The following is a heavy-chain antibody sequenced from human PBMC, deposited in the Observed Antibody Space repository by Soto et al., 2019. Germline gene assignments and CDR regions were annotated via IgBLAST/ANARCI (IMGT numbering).Heavy chain of an antibody. V-gene: IGHV1-18*04. CDR3: ARFSGGSYNTYYFYYGMDV. CDR2: ISAHNGNT. CDR1: GYTFTSYG. Sequence: ASVKVSCKASGYTFTSYGISWVRQAPGQGLDWMGWISAHNGNTKYAQDLQGRVTMTTDTSTSTAYMELRSLRSDDTAMYYCARFSGGSYNTYYFYYGMDVWGQGTTVTVSS. J-gene: IGHJ6*02. D-gene: IGHD2-15*01.